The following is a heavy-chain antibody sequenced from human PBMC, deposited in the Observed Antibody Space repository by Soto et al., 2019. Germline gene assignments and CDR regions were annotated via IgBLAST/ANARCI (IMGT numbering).Heavy chain of an antibody. D-gene: IGHD3-22*01. CDR1: GFTFSSYG. V-gene: IGHV3-30*18. J-gene: IGHJ5*02. Sequence: GGSLRLSCAASGFTFSSYGMHWVRQAPGKGLEWVAVISYDGSNKYYADSVKGRFTISRDNSKNTLYLQMNSLRAEDTAVYYCAKTARPYYYDSSGYSFPFDPWGQGT. CDR2: ISYDGSNK. CDR3: AKTARPYYYDSSGYSFPFDP.